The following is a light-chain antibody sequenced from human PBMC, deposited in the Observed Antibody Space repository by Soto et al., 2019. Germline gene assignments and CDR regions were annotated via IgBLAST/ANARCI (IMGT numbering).Light chain of an antibody. V-gene: IGKV1-39*01. CDR2: GTS. CDR1: QSISSY. Sequence: DIQMTQSPSSLSASVGDRVTITCRASQSISSYLNWYQHKTGKAPKVLIYGTSSLQSGVPSRFSGSRSGTDFTLTISSLQPEDFATYYCQQGYSVPWTFGQGTKVDIK. J-gene: IGKJ1*01. CDR3: QQGYSVPWT.